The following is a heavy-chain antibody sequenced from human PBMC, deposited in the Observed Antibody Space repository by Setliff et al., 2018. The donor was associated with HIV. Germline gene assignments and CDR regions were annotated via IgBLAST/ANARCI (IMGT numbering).Heavy chain of an antibody. V-gene: IGHV4-39*07. D-gene: IGHD3-22*01. CDR3: ARDTYDSRGYSFGY. J-gene: IGHJ4*02. CDR1: GGSFSSSSYY. CDR2: IYYSGST. Sequence: PSETLSLTCTVSGGSFSSSSYYWGWIRQPPGKGLEWIGNIYYSGSTYYNPSLRSRVTISKDTSKNQFSLHLTSVTAADTAVYYCARDTYDSRGYSFGYWGQGTLVTVSS.